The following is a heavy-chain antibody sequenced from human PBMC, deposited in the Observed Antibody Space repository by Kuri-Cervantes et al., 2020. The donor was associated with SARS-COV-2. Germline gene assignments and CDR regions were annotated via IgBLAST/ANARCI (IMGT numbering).Heavy chain of an antibody. V-gene: IGHV3-11*04. CDR3: ARDPSTIFGVVIIPVDGGFDY. CDR2: ISSSGSTI. D-gene: IGHD3-3*01. CDR1: GFTVSSNY. J-gene: IGHJ4*02. Sequence: GESLKISCAASGFTVSSNYMSWVRQAPGKGLEWVSYISSSGSTIYYADSVKGRFTISRDNAKNSLYLQMNSLRAEDTAVYYCARDPSTIFGVVIIPVDGGFDYWGQGTLVTVSS.